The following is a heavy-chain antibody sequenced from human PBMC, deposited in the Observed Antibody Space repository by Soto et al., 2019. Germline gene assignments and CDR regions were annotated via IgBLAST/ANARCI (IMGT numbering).Heavy chain of an antibody. V-gene: IGHV3-48*03. Sequence: GGSLRLSCATSGFSFSSFEMIWVRQAPGKGLEWISYISDSGSTMYYADSVKGRFTISRDNAKNSLYLQMSSLRVEDTALYYCARSTVTSDWGQGTQVTVSS. J-gene: IGHJ4*02. CDR2: ISDSGSTM. D-gene: IGHD4-17*01. CDR1: GFSFSSFE. CDR3: ARSTVTSD.